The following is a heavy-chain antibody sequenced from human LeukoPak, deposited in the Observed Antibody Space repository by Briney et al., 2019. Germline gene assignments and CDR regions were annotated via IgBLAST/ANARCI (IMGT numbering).Heavy chain of an antibody. V-gene: IGHV3-23*01. D-gene: IGHD6-19*01. CDR2: VGTGFDT. CDR1: GFTFSSHA. CDR3: AGGSGWIWED. Sequence: GGALRLSCVASGFTFSSHAMSWVRQAPGKGLEWVSTVGTGFDTYYTASVKGRFTISRDNAKSLLYLQMDSLRAEDTAVYYCAGGSGWIWEDWGQGTLVTVSS. J-gene: IGHJ4*02.